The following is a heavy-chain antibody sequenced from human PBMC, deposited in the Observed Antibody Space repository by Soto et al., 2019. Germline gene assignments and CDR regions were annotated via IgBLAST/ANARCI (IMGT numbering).Heavy chain of an antibody. CDR1: GFTFSSYG. CDR2: VGGSGGRT. V-gene: IGHV3-48*01. CDR3: ARDRVGLDY. Sequence: PGGSLRLSCAASGFTFSSYGMNWVRQAPGKGLEWVSSVGGSGGRTYYADSVKGRFTISRDNAKNSLYLQMNSLRAEDTAVYYCARDRVGLDYWGQGTLVTV. D-gene: IGHD1-26*01. J-gene: IGHJ4*02.